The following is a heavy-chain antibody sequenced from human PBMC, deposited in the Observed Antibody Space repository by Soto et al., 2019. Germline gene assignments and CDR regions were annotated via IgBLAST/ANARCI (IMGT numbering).Heavy chain of an antibody. CDR3: ARDLVGRRYYYDSSGYFPGFDY. CDR2: ISYDGSNK. V-gene: IGHV3-30-3*01. Sequence: QVQLVESGGGVVQPGRSLRLSCAASGFTFSSYAMHWVRQAPGKGLEWVAVISYDGSNKYYADSVKGRFTISRDNSKNTLYLQMNSLRAEDTAVYYCARDLVGRRYYYDSSGYFPGFDYWGQGTLVTVSS. D-gene: IGHD3-22*01. CDR1: GFTFSSYA. J-gene: IGHJ4*02.